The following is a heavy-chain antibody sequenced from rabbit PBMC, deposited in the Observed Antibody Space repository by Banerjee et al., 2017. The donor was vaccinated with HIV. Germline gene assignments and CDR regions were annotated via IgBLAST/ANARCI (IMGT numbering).Heavy chain of an antibody. J-gene: IGHJ4*01. CDR1: GFSFYSAYY. CDR2: IYTTLANT. CDR3: ARDLVGSSDYFDL. V-gene: IGHV1S45*01. Sequence: QEQLVESGGGLVQPEGSLTLTCTASGFSFYSAYYMCWVRQAPGKGLEWIACIYTTLANTYYASWVNGRFTISRTSSTTVTLQMTTLTAADTATYFCARDLVGSSDYFDLWGPGTLVTVS. D-gene: IGHD8-1*01.